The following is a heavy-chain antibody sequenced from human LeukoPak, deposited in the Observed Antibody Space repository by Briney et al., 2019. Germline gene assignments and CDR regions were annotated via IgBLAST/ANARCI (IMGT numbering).Heavy chain of an antibody. D-gene: IGHD3-10*01. J-gene: IGHJ4*01. V-gene: IGHV4-31*03. CDR2: IYYSGST. CDR3: AKARLRGVLDF. Sequence: SETLSLTCTVSGDSFSSGGFYWTWIRQPPGKGLEWIGFIYYSGSTYYNPSLQSRVTISLDKSRNQFSLNLSSMTAADTAVYYCAKARLRGVLDFWGHGTLVTVSS. CDR1: GDSFSSGGFY.